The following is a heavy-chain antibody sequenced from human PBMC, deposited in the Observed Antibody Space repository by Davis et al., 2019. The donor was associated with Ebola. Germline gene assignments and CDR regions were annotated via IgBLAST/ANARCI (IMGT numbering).Heavy chain of an antibody. CDR2: FGTGADT. J-gene: IGHJ4*02. Sequence: GESLKISCAGSGFIFSSYVMSWVRQAPGKGLEWVSTFGTGADTYYADSVKGRFAISRDNSKNTLYLQMNSLRAEDTAVYYCAKDLGYCSSTSCSPLGDYWGQGTLVTVSS. D-gene: IGHD2-2*01. V-gene: IGHV3-23*01. CDR3: AKDLGYCSSTSCSPLGDY. CDR1: GFIFSSYV.